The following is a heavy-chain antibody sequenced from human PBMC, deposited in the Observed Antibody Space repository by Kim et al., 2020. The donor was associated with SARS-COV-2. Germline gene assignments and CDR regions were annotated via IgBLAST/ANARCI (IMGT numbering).Heavy chain of an antibody. J-gene: IGHJ6*02. V-gene: IGHV3-21*01. CDR3: ARTSLEIPSYGMDV. Sequence: ADSVKGRFPIPRDTAKNSLYLQMNSLRAEDTAVYYCARTSLEIPSYGMDVWGQGTTVTVSS.